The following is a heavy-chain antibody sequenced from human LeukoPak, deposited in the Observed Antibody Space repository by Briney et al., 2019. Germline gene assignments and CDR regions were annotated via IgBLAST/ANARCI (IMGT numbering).Heavy chain of an antibody. Sequence: SETLSLTCTVSGGSISSGSYYWSWIRQPAGKGLEWIGRIYTSGSTNYNPSLKSRVTLSVDTSKNQFSLNLSSVTAADTAVYYCARDREGYSYGTSYNWFDPWGQGTLVTVSS. D-gene: IGHD5-18*01. V-gene: IGHV4-61*02. J-gene: IGHJ5*02. CDR2: IYTSGST. CDR3: ARDREGYSYGTSYNWFDP. CDR1: GGSISSGSYY.